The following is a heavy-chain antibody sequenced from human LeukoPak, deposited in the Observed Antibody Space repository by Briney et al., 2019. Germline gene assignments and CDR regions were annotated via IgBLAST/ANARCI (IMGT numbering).Heavy chain of an antibody. CDR3: SRDLGSGSFY. CDR1: GGSISSYY. D-gene: IGHD3-10*01. CDR2: IYYSGST. Sequence: SETLSLTCTVSGGSISSYYWSWIRQPPGKGLEWIGYIYYSGSTSYNPSLKSRVTISLDTSKNQFSLKLSSVTAADTAVYYCSRDLGSGSFYWGQGTLVTVSS. J-gene: IGHJ4*02. V-gene: IGHV4-59*12.